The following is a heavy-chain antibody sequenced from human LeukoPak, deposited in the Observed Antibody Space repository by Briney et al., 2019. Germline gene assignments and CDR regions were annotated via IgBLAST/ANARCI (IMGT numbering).Heavy chain of an antibody. CDR3: ARDIRARSSSGLLDY. CDR2: ISGDNGNT. J-gene: IGHJ4*02. D-gene: IGHD3-22*01. V-gene: IGHV1-18*01. CDR1: GYTFTSYA. Sequence: ASVKVSCKASGYTFTSYAMNWVRQAPGQGLEWMGWISGDNGNTNYAQKFQGRIIMATDTSTSTAYMELRSLRSDDTAVYYCARDIRARSSSGLLDYWGQGTLVTVSS.